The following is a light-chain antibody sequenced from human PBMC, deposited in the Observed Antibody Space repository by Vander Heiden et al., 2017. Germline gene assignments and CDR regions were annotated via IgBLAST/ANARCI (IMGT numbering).Light chain of an antibody. CDR3: QQDDTAPYT. CDR2: WAS. Sequence: DIVMTQSPDPLAVSLGERATINCKSSQNVLYSSNNKNYLAWYQQKPGQPPKLLIYWASTRESGVPDRFSGSGSGTDFTLTISSLQAEDVAVYYCQQDDTAPYTFGQGTKLEIK. J-gene: IGKJ2*01. CDR1: QNVLYSSNNKNY. V-gene: IGKV4-1*01.